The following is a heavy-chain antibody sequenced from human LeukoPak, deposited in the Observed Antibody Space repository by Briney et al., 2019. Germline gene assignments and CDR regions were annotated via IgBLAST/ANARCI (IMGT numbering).Heavy chain of an antibody. V-gene: IGHV3-30*18. D-gene: IGHD3-3*01. CDR3: AKTRAFGVVILFDY. J-gene: IGHJ4*02. Sequence: GGSLRLSCVGSGFTFSSYGMHWVRQAPGKGLEWVAVISYDGSNKYYADSVKGRFTISRDNSKNTLYLQMNSLRAEDTAVYYCAKTRAFGVVILFDYWGQGTLVTVSS. CDR1: GFTFSSYG. CDR2: ISYDGSNK.